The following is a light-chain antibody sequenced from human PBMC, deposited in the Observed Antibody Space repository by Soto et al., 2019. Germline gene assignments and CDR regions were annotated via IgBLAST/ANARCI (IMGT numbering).Light chain of an antibody. CDR1: QSVSSN. J-gene: IGKJ1*01. CDR2: GAS. CDR3: QHYNNPPRT. V-gene: IGKV3-15*01. Sequence: EIVMTQSPATLSVSPGERATLSCRASQSVSSNLAWYQQKPGQASRLLIYGASTRATGIPARFSGSGSGTEFTLTISSLQSEDFADYYCQHYNNPPRTFGQGTKVEIK.